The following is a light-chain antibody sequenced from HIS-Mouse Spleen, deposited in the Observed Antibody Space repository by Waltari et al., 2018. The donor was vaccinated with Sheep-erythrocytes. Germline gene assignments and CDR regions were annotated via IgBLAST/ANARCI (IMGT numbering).Light chain of an antibody. CDR1: SSDVGSYNL. CDR3: CSYAGSSTYVV. Sequence: QSALTQPASVSGSPGQSITISCTGTSSDVGSYNLVSWYQQHPGKAPKLMIYEGSKRPSGFSNRFSGSKSGNTASLTISGLRAEDEADYYCCSYAGSSTYVVFGGGTKLTVL. J-gene: IGLJ2*01. V-gene: IGLV2-23*01. CDR2: EGS.